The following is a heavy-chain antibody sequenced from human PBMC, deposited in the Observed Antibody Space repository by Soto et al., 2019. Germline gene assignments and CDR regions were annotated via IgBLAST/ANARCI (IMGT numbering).Heavy chain of an antibody. CDR2: INTGNDNI. Sequence: QVQLVQSGAEVKKPGASVKVSCKASGYTFATYALHWVRQDPGQRLEWMGWINTGNDNIKYSQKFQGRVTISRDTSASTAYMELRSLRSEDTAVYYCARVRSSSRGLDAFDIWGQGTMVTVSS. D-gene: IGHD6-13*01. CDR1: GYTFATYA. J-gene: IGHJ3*02. CDR3: ARVRSSSRGLDAFDI. V-gene: IGHV1-3*04.